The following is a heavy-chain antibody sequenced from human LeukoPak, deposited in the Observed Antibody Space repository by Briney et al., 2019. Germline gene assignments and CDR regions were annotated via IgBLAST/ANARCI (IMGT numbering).Heavy chain of an antibody. V-gene: IGHV3-23*01. J-gene: IGHJ4*02. CDR3: AIDVNWDY. CDR2: VSGSGGST. D-gene: IGHD1-1*01. Sequence: GGSLRLSCAASGFTFSSYAMTWVRQAPGKGLEWVSAVSGSGGSTYYADSVKGRFTISRDNSMDTLYLQMNTLRAEDTAMYYCAIDVNWDYWGQGTLVTVSS. CDR1: GFTFSSYA.